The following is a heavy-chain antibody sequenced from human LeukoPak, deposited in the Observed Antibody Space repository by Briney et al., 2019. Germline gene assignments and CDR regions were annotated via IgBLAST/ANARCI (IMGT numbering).Heavy chain of an antibody. Sequence: GGSLRLSCAASGFTFSSYWMHWVRQAPGKGLVWVSRINSDGSSTSYADSVKGRFTISRDNAKNTLYLQMNNLRAEDTAVYYCATVGYCSGGSCSDFDYWGQGTLVTVSS. J-gene: IGHJ4*02. V-gene: IGHV3-74*01. CDR3: ATVGYCSGGSCSDFDY. D-gene: IGHD2-15*01. CDR1: GFTFSSYW. CDR2: INSDGSST.